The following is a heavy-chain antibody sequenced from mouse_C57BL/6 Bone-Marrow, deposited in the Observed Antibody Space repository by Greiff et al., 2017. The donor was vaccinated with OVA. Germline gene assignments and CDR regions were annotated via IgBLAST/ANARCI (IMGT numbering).Heavy chain of an antibody. Sequence: DVKLVESGGGLVQPGGSLKLSCAASGFTFSDYYMYWVRQTPEKRLEWVAYISNGGGSTYYPDTVKGRFTISRDNAKNTLYLQMSRLKSEDTAMYYCARQAVTSYFDYWGQGTTLTVSS. CDR1: GFTFSDYY. D-gene: IGHD2-13*01. CDR3: ARQAVTSYFDY. CDR2: ISNGGGST. V-gene: IGHV5-12*01. J-gene: IGHJ2*01.